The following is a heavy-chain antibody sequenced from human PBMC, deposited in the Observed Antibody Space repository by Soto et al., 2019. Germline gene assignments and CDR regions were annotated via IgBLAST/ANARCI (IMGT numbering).Heavy chain of an antibody. Sequence: PSETLSLTCTVSGGSMNNYYWSWIRQPPGKGLEWIGYIYSSGSTNYNPSLKSRVTISVDTSKNQFSLKLSSVTAADTAVYYCASLTVAGHFDYWGQGTLVTVSS. J-gene: IGHJ4*02. V-gene: IGHV4-4*08. D-gene: IGHD6-19*01. CDR2: IYSSGST. CDR1: GGSMNNYY. CDR3: ASLTVAGHFDY.